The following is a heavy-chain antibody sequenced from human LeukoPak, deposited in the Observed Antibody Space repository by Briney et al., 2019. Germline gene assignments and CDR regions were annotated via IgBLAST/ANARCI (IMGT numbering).Heavy chain of an antibody. CDR2: VSGSGGST. Sequence: PGGSLRLSCAATGFTFSSYWMSWVREAPGKGLEWVSTVSGSGGSTYYADSVKGRFTISRDNSKNTLFLQMNSLRAEDTAVYYCARAPSGGVRGGTNWFDPWGQGTLVTVSS. V-gene: IGHV3-23*01. CDR1: GFTFSSYW. J-gene: IGHJ5*02. D-gene: IGHD3-10*01. CDR3: ARAPSGGVRGGTNWFDP.